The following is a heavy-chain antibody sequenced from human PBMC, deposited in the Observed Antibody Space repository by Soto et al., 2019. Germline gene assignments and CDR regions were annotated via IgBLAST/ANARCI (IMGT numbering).Heavy chain of an antibody. V-gene: IGHV1-69*13. CDR2: IIPIFGTA. Sequence: SVKVSCKASGGTFSSYAISWVRQAPGQGLEWMGGIIPIFGTANYAQKFQGRVTITADESTSTAYMELSSLRSEDTAVYYCARGYHYVWGSYRPPLSPYGMDGWGPGTTVTV. CDR1: GGTFSSYA. J-gene: IGHJ6*02. D-gene: IGHD3-16*02. CDR3: ARGYHYVWGSYRPPLSPYGMDG.